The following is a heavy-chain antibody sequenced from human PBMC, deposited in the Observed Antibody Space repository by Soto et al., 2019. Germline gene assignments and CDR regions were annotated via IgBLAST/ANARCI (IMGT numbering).Heavy chain of an antibody. CDR3: ARFRGSGSYFYYYYGMDV. Sequence: SETLSLTCTVSGGSISSSSYYWGWIRQPPGKGLEWIGSIYYSGSTYYNPSLKSRVTISVDTSKNQFSLKLSSVTAADTAVYYCARFRGSGSYFYYYYGMDVWGQGTTVTVSS. CDR1: GGSISSSSYY. CDR2: IYYSGST. J-gene: IGHJ6*02. V-gene: IGHV4-39*07. D-gene: IGHD3-10*01.